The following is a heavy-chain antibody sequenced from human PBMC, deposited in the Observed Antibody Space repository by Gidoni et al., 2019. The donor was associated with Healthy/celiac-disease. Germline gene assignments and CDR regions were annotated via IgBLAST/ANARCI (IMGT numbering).Heavy chain of an antibody. J-gene: IGHJ6*02. CDR3: ARDRAAAATDLRRSGMDV. Sequence: QLQLQESGPGLVKPSETLSLTCTVSGGSISSSSYYWGWIRQPPGKGLEWIGSIYYSGSTYYNPSLKSRVTISVDTSKNQFSLKLSSVTAADTAVYYCARDRAAAATDLRRSGMDVWGQGTTVTVSS. D-gene: IGHD6-13*01. CDR2: IYYSGST. CDR1: GGSISSSSYY. V-gene: IGHV4-39*07.